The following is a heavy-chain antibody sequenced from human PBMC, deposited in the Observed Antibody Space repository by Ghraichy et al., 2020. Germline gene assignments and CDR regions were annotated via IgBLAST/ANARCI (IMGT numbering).Heavy chain of an antibody. CDR3: ARADLSYSWYYFDY. CDR2: IYYSGST. CDR1: GGSISSYY. J-gene: IGHJ4*02. V-gene: IGHV4-59*01. Sequence: SETLSLTCTVSGGSISSYYWSWIRQPPGKGLEWIGYIYYSGSTNYNPSLKSRVTISVDTSKNQFSLKLSSVTAADTAVYYCARADLSYSWYYFDYWGQGTLVTVSS. D-gene: IGHD6-13*01.